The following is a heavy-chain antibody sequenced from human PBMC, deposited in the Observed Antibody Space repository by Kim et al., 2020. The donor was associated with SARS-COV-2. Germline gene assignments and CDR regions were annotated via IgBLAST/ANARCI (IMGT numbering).Heavy chain of an antibody. CDR3: TMDLGRDGYDGGLLY. CDR2: IYTGGST. J-gene: IGHJ4*02. CDR1: GFIVSSKY. Sequence: GGSLRLSCAASGFIVSSKYMSWVRQAPGKGLEWVSVIYTGGSTYYADFVQGRFTMSRDNSKNTVYLQMNSLRAEDTALYYCTMDLGRDGYDGGLLYWGQGTLVTVSS. D-gene: IGHD5-12*01. V-gene: IGHV3-53*01.